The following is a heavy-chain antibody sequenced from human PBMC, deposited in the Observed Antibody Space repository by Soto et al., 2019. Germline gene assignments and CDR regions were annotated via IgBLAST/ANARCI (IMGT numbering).Heavy chain of an antibody. V-gene: IGHV4-34*01. CDR2: VHPSGST. CDR1: GASLGDHY. J-gene: IGHJ6*02. D-gene: IGHD5-18*01. Sequence: SETLSLTCAVFGASLGDHYWAWIRQSPDKGLEWIGEVHPSGSTDYNPSLKSRLTLSLDTSKNQFSLKGASVTAADTAVYFCARGKPSGYRFGPRNFFYYGLDVWGPGTTVTVSS. CDR3: ARGKPSGYRFGPRNFFYYGLDV.